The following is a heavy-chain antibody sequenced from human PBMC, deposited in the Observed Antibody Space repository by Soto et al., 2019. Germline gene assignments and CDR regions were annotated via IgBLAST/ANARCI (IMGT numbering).Heavy chain of an antibody. Sequence: QVQLVQSGAEVKKPGASVKVSCTFTSYDINWVRQATGQGLEWMAWMNPNSGNTRYAQKFQGRVTMTRNTSNFTADMELSSLRSEDTAVYSCARGPGSSDWRFSYYYMDVWGQGTTVTVSS. CDR2: MNPNSGNT. V-gene: IGHV1-8*01. D-gene: IGHD6-19*01. CDR3: ARGPGSSDWRFSYYYMDV. CDR1: FTSYD. J-gene: IGHJ6*02.